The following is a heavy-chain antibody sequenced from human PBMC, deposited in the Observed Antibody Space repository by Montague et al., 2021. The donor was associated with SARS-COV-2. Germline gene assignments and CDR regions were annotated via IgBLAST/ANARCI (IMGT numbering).Heavy chain of an antibody. CDR1: GGSISSGSYY. CDR3: PGVVGFDFDY. J-gene: IGHJ4*02. D-gene: IGHD2-21*01. V-gene: IGHV4-61*02. CDR2: IYTSGST. Sequence: TLSLTCTVSGGSISSGSYYWSWIRQPAGRGLEWIGRIYTSGSTNYNPSLKSRVTISVDTSKNQFSLKLSSVTAADTAMCYCPGVVGFDFDYWGQGTLVTVSS.